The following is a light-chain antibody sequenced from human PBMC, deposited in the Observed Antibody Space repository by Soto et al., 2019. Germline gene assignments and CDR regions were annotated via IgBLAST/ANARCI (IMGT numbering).Light chain of an antibody. Sequence: DIQMAQSPSTLSASVGDRVTITCRASQTISGSLAWYQQKPGKAPNLLIYDASSLESGVPSRLSGSGSGTEFTLTISSLQPDDFATYYCQQYNSYSKFGPGTKVDI. J-gene: IGKJ1*01. V-gene: IGKV1-5*01. CDR3: QQYNSYSK. CDR2: DAS. CDR1: QTISGS.